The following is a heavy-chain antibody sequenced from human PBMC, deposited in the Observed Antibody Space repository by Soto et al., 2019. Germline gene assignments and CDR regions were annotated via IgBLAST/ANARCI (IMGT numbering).Heavy chain of an antibody. V-gene: IGHV4-31*03. CDR2: IYYSGST. J-gene: IGHJ4*02. CDR1: GGSISSGGYY. CDR3: ERDAPYYDSSGYYYLAC. Sequence: QVQLQESGPGLVKPSQTLSLTCTVSGGSISSGGYYWSWIHQHPGKGLESIGYIYYSGSTYYNPSLKSRVTISEDTSKNQFSLKLSSVTAADMAVYYCERDAPYYDSSGYYYLACWGQETMVTVSS. D-gene: IGHD3-22*01.